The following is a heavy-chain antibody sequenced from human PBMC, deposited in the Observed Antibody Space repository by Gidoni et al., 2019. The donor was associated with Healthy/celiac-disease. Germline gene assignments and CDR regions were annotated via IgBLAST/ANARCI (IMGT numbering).Heavy chain of an antibody. J-gene: IGHJ1*01. D-gene: IGHD4-17*01. CDR1: GGTFSSYA. Sequence: QVQLVQSGAEVKKPGSSVKVSCKASGGTFSSYAISWVRQAPGQGLEWMGGIIPIFGTANYAQKFQGRVTITADESTSTAYMELSSLRSEDTAVYYCARALHDYGDYIGRWGTAEYFQHWGQGTLVTVSS. CDR2: IIPIFGTA. CDR3: ARALHDYGDYIGRWGTAEYFQH. V-gene: IGHV1-69*01.